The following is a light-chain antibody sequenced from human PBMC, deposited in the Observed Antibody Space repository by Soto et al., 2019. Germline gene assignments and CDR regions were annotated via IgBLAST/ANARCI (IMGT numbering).Light chain of an antibody. CDR3: QQYIHWPPLT. V-gene: IGKV3-15*01. CDR2: GAS. J-gene: IGKJ4*01. Sequence: EIVLTQSPATLSVSPGERATLSCRASQSVRSNLAWYQQKPGQGPRLLIFGASTRATDIPARVSGSGSGTEFTLTISSLQSEDFAVYYCQQYIHWPPLTFGGRTKVEIK. CDR1: QSVRSN.